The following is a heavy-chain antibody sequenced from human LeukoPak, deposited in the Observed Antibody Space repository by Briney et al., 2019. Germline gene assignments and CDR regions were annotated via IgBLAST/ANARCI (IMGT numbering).Heavy chain of an antibody. CDR1: GGSISSSTFY. V-gene: IGHV4-39*01. Sequence: SETLSLTCTVSGGSISSSTFYWGWIRQPPGKGLEWIGIIYYSGSTYYNPSLKSRVTISVNSSNNQFSLKLSSVTAADTAVYYCAGGRYYYDSSGSYYYFDYWGQGTLVTVSS. CDR2: IYYSGST. D-gene: IGHD3-22*01. J-gene: IGHJ4*02. CDR3: AGGRYYYDSSGSYYYFDY.